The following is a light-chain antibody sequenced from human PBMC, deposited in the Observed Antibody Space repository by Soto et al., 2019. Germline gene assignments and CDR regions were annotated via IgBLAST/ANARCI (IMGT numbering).Light chain of an antibody. V-gene: IGKV1-39*01. CDR3: QQSYSTLWT. Sequence: DIQMSQSPSTVSAYVGDSVTITCRASQSITTWLAWYQQKPGKAPKLLIFAASSLQSGVPSRFSGSGSGTDFTLTISSLQPEDFATYYCQQSYSTLWTFGQGTKVDIK. J-gene: IGKJ1*01. CDR1: QSITTW. CDR2: AAS.